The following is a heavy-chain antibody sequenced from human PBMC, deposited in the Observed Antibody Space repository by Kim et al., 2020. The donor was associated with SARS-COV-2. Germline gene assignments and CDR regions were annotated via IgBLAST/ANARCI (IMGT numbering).Heavy chain of an antibody. CDR2: ISYDGSNI. Sequence: GGSLRLSCAASGFTFSSYTMHWVRQAPGKGLEWVSVISYDGSNIYYVDSVKGRFTISRDNSKNTLYLQMNSLRAEDTAVYYCARGGDSSGCDCDYWGQGTLVTVSS. J-gene: IGHJ4*02. CDR1: GFTFSSYT. V-gene: IGHV3-30*04. D-gene: IGHD6-19*01. CDR3: ARGGDSSGCDCDY.